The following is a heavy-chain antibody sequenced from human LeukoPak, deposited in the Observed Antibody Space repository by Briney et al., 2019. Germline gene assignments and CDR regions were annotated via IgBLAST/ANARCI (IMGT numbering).Heavy chain of an antibody. V-gene: IGHV4-31*03. J-gene: IGHJ6*03. CDR3: ERANDYRVHYYYYYYMDV. CDR1: VDSISMGGYY. CDR2: IYYSGST. Sequence: SETLSLTCTVSVDSISMGGYYWRWIRHHPGKGLEWIGYIYYSGSTYYNPSLKSRVTISVDTSKQEVTLKLSSVTEAAAGAYYWERANDYRVHYYYYYYMDVWGKGTTVTVSS. D-gene: IGHD4-17*01.